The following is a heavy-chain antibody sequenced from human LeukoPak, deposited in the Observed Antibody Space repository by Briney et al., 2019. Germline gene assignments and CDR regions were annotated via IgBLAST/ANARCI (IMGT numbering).Heavy chain of an antibody. Sequence: GGSLRLSCAASGFTFNSYGMHWVRQGPGKGLEWVAVIWFDGSNKYYADSVKGRFTISRDNSKNTLYLQMNSLRAEDTAVYYCAKGGMHGWHDLAATVNLFDPWGEGTLVTVSS. V-gene: IGHV3-33*06. CDR2: IWFDGSNK. CDR1: GFTFNSYG. J-gene: IGHJ5*02. CDR3: AKGGMHGWHDLAATVNLFDP. D-gene: IGHD2-15*01.